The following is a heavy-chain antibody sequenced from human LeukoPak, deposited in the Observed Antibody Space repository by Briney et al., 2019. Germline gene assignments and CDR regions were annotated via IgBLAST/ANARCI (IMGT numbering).Heavy chain of an antibody. V-gene: IGHV3-15*01. CDR3: AKDRDNDFWSGYDY. J-gene: IGHJ4*02. D-gene: IGHD3-3*01. CDR1: GFTFSNAW. CDR2: IKSKTDGGTT. Sequence: GGSLRLSCAASGFTFSNAWMSWVRQAPGKGLEWVGRIKSKTDGGTTDYAAPVKGRFTISRDNSKNTLYLQMNSLRAEDTAVYYCAKDRDNDFWSGYDYWGQGTLVTVSS.